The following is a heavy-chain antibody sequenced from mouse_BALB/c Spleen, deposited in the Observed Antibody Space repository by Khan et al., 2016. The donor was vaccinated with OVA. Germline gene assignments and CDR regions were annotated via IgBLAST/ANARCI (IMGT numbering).Heavy chain of an antibody. CDR3: ARGGPGLQTWFAY. CDR1: GYTFTSYD. V-gene: IGHV1S136*01. Sequence: VQLQQSGPELVKPGASVKMSCKASGYTFTSYDMYWVKQKPGQGLEWIGYINPYNDYTKFNEKFKGKATLTSDKSSSTAYMELSSLTSEDSAGYYCARGGPGLQTWFAYWGQGTLVTVSA. CDR2: INPYNDYT. D-gene: IGHD3-1*01. J-gene: IGHJ3*01.